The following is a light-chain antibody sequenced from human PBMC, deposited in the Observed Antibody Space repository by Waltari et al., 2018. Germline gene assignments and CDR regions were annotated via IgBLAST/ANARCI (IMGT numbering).Light chain of an antibody. CDR3: QTWGTGIWV. J-gene: IGLJ3*02. CDR2: VTSSGDY. Sequence: QLVLTQAPSASASPGASVKLTCTLSSEHSNYAVAWHQHQPDRSPRYLMKVTSSGDYTKEDVIPDRFSGSSSGAERYLTISSLQSEDEADYYCQTWGTGIWVFGGGTKVTVL. V-gene: IGLV4-69*01. CDR1: SEHSNYA.